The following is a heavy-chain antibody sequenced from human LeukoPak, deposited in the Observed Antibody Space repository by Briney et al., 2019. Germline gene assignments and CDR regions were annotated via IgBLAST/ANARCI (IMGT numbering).Heavy chain of an antibody. CDR3: ARDRSGWHYFDF. CDR2: ISGSDNTI. CDR1: GFTFSTYD. J-gene: IGHJ4*01. D-gene: IGHD6-19*01. Sequence: GGSLRLSCVASGFTFSTYDMHWVRQAPGEGLEWLTYISGSDNTIYYADSVRGRFTVSRDNTKSSLYLQMNTLRAEDTAVYYRARDRSGWHYFDFWGHGTLVTVSS. V-gene: IGHV3-48*03.